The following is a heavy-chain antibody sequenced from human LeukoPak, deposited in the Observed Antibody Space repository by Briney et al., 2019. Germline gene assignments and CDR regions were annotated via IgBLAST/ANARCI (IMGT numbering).Heavy chain of an antibody. D-gene: IGHD6-13*01. Sequence: ASVKVSCKASGYTFTGYYMHWVRQAPGQGLEWMGWINPNSGGTNYAQKFQGWVTMTRDTSISTAYMELSRLRSDDTAVYYCARGDSGIAAAGTAHYWGQETLVTVSS. CDR3: ARGDSGIAAAGTAHY. V-gene: IGHV1-2*04. J-gene: IGHJ4*02. CDR2: INPNSGGT. CDR1: GYTFTGYY.